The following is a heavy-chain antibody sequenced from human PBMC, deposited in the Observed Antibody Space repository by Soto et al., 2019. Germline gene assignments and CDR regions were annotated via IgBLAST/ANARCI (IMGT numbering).Heavy chain of an antibody. D-gene: IGHD3-9*01. CDR3: AREVDVFTGRYFDF. V-gene: IGHV4-31*03. Sequence: PSETLSLTCTVSGDSIRSGSFFWSWFRQHPGKGLEWIGYIYYSGSTYYNPSLKSRVAISVDTSQNHFSLKLRSLTAADTAVYYCAREVDVFTGRYFDFWGQGMLVT. CDR2: IYYSGST. CDR1: GDSIRSGSFF. J-gene: IGHJ4*02.